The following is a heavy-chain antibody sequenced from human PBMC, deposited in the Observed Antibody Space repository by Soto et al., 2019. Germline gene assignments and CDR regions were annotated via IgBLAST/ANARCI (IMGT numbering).Heavy chain of an antibody. CDR2: ISWDGGST. Sequence: GGSLRLSCAASGFTFDDYTMHWVRQAPGKGLEWVSLISWDGGSTYYADSVKGRFTISRDNSKNSLYLQMNSPRTEDTALYYCAKDSTGSGSYDYYYYGMDVWGQGTTVTVSS. D-gene: IGHD1-26*01. CDR1: GFTFDDYT. J-gene: IGHJ6*02. CDR3: AKDSTGSGSYDYYYYGMDV. V-gene: IGHV3-43*01.